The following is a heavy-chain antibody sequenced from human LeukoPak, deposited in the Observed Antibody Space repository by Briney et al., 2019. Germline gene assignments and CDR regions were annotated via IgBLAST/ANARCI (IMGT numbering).Heavy chain of an antibody. J-gene: IGHJ4*02. Sequence: GGSLRLSCAASGFTFSSYGMHWARQPPGKGLEWVAVIWYDGSKKYHADSVKGRFTISRDNSKDTLYLQMNSLRAEDTAVYYCARDRELNTADYWGQGTLVTVSS. CDR3: ARDRELNTADY. V-gene: IGHV3-33*08. CDR1: GFTFSSYG. D-gene: IGHD4-17*01. CDR2: IWYDGSKK.